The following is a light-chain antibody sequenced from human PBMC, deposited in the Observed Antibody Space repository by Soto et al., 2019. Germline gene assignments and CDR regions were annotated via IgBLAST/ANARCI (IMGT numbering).Light chain of an antibody. V-gene: IGKV3-11*01. CDR1: QSVSTY. Sequence: EIELTQSPATLSLSPGERATLSCRASQSVSTYLAWYQQKPDQILRFFIYDVSSRATGIPARFSGSGSWTDFILTISSIEPEDFAVYYCHQRIKGITFGQGTRLEIK. J-gene: IGKJ5*01. CDR3: HQRIKGIT. CDR2: DVS.